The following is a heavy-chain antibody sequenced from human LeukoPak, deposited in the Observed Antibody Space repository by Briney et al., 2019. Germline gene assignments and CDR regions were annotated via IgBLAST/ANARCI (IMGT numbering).Heavy chain of an antibody. V-gene: IGHV3-7*01. Sequence: GGSLRLSCAASGFTFSSYWMSWVRQAPGKGLEWVANIKQDGSEKYYVDSVKGRFTISRDNAKNLLYLQMNSLRAEDTAVYYCARGGHYGDYGWYYFDYWGQGTLVTVSS. CDR1: GFTFSSYW. J-gene: IGHJ4*02. D-gene: IGHD4-17*01. CDR2: IKQDGSEK. CDR3: ARGGHYGDYGWYYFDY.